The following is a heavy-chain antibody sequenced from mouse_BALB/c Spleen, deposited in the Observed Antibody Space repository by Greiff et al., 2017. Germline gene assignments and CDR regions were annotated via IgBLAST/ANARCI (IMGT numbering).Heavy chain of an antibody. CDR2: ISCYNGAT. D-gene: IGHD2-4*01. Sequence: LVKTGASVKISCKASGSSFPGYYMHWVKQSHGKSLEWIGYISCYNGATSYNQKFKGKATFTVDTSSSTAYMQFNSLTSEDSAVYYCGRGEPYDYDEGFAYWGQGTLVTVSA. V-gene: IGHV1S34*01. CDR1: GSSFPGYY. J-gene: IGHJ3*01. CDR3: GRGEPYDYDEGFAY.